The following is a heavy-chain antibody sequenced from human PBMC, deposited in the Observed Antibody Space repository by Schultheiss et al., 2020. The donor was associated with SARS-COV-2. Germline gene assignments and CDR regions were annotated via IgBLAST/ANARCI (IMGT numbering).Heavy chain of an antibody. V-gene: IGHV3-30*01. J-gene: IGHJ4*02. Sequence: GGSLRLSCAASGFTISYFAIHWVRLAPGKGPEWVAAISHDGSNKYFADSVKGRFTISRDNSQNTLYLQMNSLRPEDTAVYYCARERSGSLDYWGQGTLVTVSS. CDR2: ISHDGSNK. D-gene: IGHD3-3*01. CDR1: GFTISYFA. CDR3: ARERSGSLDY.